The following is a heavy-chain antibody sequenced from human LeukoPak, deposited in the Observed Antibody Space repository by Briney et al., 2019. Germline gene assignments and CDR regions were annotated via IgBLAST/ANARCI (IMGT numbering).Heavy chain of an antibody. D-gene: IGHD3-3*01. V-gene: IGHV3-21*04. CDR1: GFSFSSYS. J-gene: IGHJ4*02. CDR3: AKARSGYSSYYFDY. CDR2: ISSSSSYI. Sequence: TGGSLRLSCAASGFSFSSYSMNWVRQAPGKGLEWVSSISSSSSYIYYADSVKGRFTISRDNAKNSLYLQMNSLRAEDTAVYYCAKARSGYSSYYFDYWGQGTLVTVSS.